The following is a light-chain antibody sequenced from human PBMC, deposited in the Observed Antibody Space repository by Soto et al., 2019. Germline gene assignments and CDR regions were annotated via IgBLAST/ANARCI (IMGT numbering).Light chain of an antibody. CDR3: ATWDDDLYTPI. J-gene: IGLJ2*01. Sequence: QSVLTQPASVSGSPGQSITISCTGTSSDIGTYKYVSWFQHHPGKAPKLIIFEVSNRPSGVPDRFSGSKSGTSASLAITGLRSDDEADYYCATWDDDLYTPIIGGGTKLTVL. CDR2: EVS. V-gene: IGLV2-14*01. CDR1: SSDIGTYKY.